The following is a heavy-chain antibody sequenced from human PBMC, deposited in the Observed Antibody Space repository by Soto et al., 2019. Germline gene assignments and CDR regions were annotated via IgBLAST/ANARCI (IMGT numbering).Heavy chain of an antibody. CDR1: EFIFSSYS. V-gene: IGHV3-48*01. D-gene: IGHD2-2*02. Sequence: QPGGSLRLSCAASEFIFSSYSMNWVRQAPGKGLEWVSYISSDSRTIYYADSVKGRFTISRVNDKNSLYLQMNSLRAEDTAVYYCARDWGYCSSTICYREIIWGQGTLVTVSS. CDR2: ISSDSRTI. CDR3: ARDWGYCSSTICYREII. J-gene: IGHJ4*03.